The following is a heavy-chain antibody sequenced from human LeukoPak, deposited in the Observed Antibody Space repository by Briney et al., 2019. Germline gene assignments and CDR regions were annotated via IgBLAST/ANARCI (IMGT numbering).Heavy chain of an antibody. D-gene: IGHD5-12*01. CDR3: ARSSEATVAPIKRYLEN. CDR2: IYYSGST. J-gene: IGHJ1*01. Sequence: SETLSLTCTVSGGSISSNSYYWGWIRQPLGTGLEWIGSIYYSGSTYYNPSLKSRVTASMDTSKNQFSLKLSSVTAADTAMYYCARSSEATVAPIKRYLENWGQGTLVTVSS. CDR1: GGSISSNSYY. V-gene: IGHV4-39*01.